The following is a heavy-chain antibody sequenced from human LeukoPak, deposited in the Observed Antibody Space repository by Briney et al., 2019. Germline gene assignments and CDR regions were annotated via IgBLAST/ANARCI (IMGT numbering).Heavy chain of an antibody. D-gene: IGHD4-17*01. CDR3: ARDRGLYDYGDLLPRDAFDI. Sequence: SETLSLTCTVPGGSITGYYWSWIRQPAGKELEWVGRTYTTGTTSSNPSLKGRVTMSLDTSKSLFSLKLTSVTAADTAVYYCARDRGLYDYGDLLPRDAFDIWGQGKMVIVSS. J-gene: IGHJ3*02. CDR2: TYTTGTT. CDR1: GGSITGYY. V-gene: IGHV4-4*07.